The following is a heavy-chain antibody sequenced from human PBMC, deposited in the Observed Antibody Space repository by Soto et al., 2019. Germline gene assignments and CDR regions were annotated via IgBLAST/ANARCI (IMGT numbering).Heavy chain of an antibody. D-gene: IGHD1-7*01. CDR2: IYHSGST. CDR3: ARGVEDWNSFYYFDY. V-gene: IGHV4-4*02. J-gene: IGHJ4*02. CDR1: SGSISSSNW. Sequence: QVQLQESGPGLVKPSGTLSLTCAVSSGSISSSNWWSWVRQPPGKGLEWIGEIYHSGSTNYNPSLKSRVTISVDKSKNQFALKLSSVTAADTAVYYCARGVEDWNSFYYFDYWGQGTLVTVSS.